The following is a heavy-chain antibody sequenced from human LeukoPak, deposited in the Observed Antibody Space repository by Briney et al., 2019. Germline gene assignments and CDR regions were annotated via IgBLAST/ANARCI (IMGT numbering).Heavy chain of an antibody. CDR3: ARADVDTALGADY. V-gene: IGHV3-11*01. CDR2: ISSSGSTI. J-gene: IGHJ4*02. D-gene: IGHD5-18*01. CDR1: GFTFSDYY. Sequence: PGGSLRLSCAASGFTFSDYYMSWIRQAPGKGLEWVSYISSSGSTIYYADSVKGRFAISRDNAKNSLYLQMNSLRAEDTAVYYCARADVDTALGADYWGQGTLVTVSS.